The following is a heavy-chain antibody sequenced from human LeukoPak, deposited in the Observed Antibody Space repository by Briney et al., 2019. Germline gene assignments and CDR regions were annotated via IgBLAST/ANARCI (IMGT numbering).Heavy chain of an antibody. J-gene: IGHJ5*02. D-gene: IGHD6-13*01. CDR2: INPNSGRT. CDR3: ARTREYSSSWYFPPFDP. CDR1: GYTFTGYY. Sequence: ASVKVSCKASGYTFTGYYMNWVRQAPGQGLEWMGWINPNSGRTNYAQNFQCRVTMTRDPSISTAYMELSGLTSNDTAVYYCARTREYSSSWYFPPFDPWGQGTLVTVSS. V-gene: IGHV1-2*02.